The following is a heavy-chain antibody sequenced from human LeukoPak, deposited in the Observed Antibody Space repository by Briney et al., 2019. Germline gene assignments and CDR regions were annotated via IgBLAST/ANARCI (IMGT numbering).Heavy chain of an antibody. CDR1: GFTFSSYA. Sequence: GGSLRLSCAASGFTFSSYAMSWVRQAPGKGLEWVSAISGSGGSTYYADSVKGRFTISRDNSTNTLYLQMNSLRDEDTAVYCCAKAPRSGSIYFDYWGQEALVTVSS. J-gene: IGHJ4*02. CDR2: ISGSGGST. D-gene: IGHD3-3*01. CDR3: AKAPRSGSIYFDY. V-gene: IGHV3-23*01.